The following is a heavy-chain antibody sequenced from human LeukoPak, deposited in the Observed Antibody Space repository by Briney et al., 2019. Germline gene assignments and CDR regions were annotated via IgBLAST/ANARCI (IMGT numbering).Heavy chain of an antibody. CDR2: ISYDGSNK. J-gene: IGHJ4*02. D-gene: IGHD6-6*01. CDR1: GFTFSSYG. CDR3: AKVPGKSRYSSSSYYFDY. V-gene: IGHV3-30*18. Sequence: PGRSLRLSCAASGFTFSSYGMHWVRQASGKGLEWEAVISYDGSNKYYADSVKGRFTISRDNSKNTLYLQMNSLRAEDTAVYYCAKVPGKSRYSSSSYYFDYWGQGTLVTVSS.